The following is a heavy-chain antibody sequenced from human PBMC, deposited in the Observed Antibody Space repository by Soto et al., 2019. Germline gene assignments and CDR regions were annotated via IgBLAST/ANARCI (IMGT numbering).Heavy chain of an antibody. CDR1: GFTFSSYG. J-gene: IGHJ6*02. CDR2: IWYDGSNK. Sequence: PGGSLRLSCAASGFTFSSYGMHWVRQAPGKGLEWVAVIWYDGSNKYYADSVKGRFTISRDNSKNTLYLQMNSLRAEDTAVYYCARDRTGGYSGYDRYYYYGMDVWGQGTTVTVSS. D-gene: IGHD5-12*01. CDR3: ARDRTGGYSGYDRYYYYGMDV. V-gene: IGHV3-33*01.